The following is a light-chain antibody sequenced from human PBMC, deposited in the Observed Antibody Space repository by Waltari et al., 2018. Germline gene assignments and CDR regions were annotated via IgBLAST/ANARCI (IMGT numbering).Light chain of an antibody. Sequence: QSALTQPASVSGSPGQSITISCPATISDVTSFTYFSWYQRHSGKAPKLLIFDVTNRPSGTSNRFSGSKSGNTASLTISGLQAEDEADYFCASYTTSNNRVFGGGTRLTVL. CDR2: DVT. CDR3: ASYTTSNNRV. J-gene: IGLJ3*02. V-gene: IGLV2-14*03. CDR1: ISDVTSFTY.